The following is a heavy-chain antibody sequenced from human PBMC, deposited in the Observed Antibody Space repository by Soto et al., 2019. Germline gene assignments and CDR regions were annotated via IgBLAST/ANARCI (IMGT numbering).Heavy chain of an antibody. CDR3: ATTGYYRLSYSDY. CDR1: GGSISRSSYF. J-gene: IGHJ4*02. Sequence: SETLSLTCTVSGGSISRSSYFWGWIRQPPGKGLEWIGSLYYSASSYYNPSLKSRATIFIDTSKNQFSLKVTSVTAADTAVYYCATTGYYRLSYSDYWGPGTLVT. CDR2: LYYSASS. V-gene: IGHV4-39*01. D-gene: IGHD3-9*01.